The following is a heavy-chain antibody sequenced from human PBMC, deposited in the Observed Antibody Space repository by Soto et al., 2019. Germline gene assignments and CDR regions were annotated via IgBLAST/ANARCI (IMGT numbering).Heavy chain of an antibody. CDR2: ISGSGGST. V-gene: IGHV3-23*01. CDR3: AKLVIVVVAATEYDAFDI. CDR1: GFTFSSYA. D-gene: IGHD2-15*01. J-gene: IGHJ3*02. Sequence: GGSLRLSCAASGFTFSSYAMSWVRQAPGKGLEWVSAISGSGGSTYYADSVKGRFTISRDNSKNTLYLQRNSLRAEDTAVYYCAKLVIVVVAATEYDAFDIWGQGTMVTVSS.